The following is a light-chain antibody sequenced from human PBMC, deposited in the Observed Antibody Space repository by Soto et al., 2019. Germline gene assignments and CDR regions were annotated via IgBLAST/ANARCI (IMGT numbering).Light chain of an antibody. CDR2: EVT. J-gene: IGLJ2*01. CDR1: SSDVGAFRY. V-gene: IGLV2-8*01. Sequence: QSALTQPPSASGSPGQSVTISCTGTSSDVGAFRYVSWYQQHPGKAPKLMIYEVTQRPSGVPDRFSGSKSGNTASLTVSGLQAEDEAEYYCSSFAGSNNFVFGGGTKLT. CDR3: SSFAGSNNFV.